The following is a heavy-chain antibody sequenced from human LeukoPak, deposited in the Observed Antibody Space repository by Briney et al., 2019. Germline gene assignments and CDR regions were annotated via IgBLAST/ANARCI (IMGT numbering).Heavy chain of an antibody. V-gene: IGHV1-46*01. CDR2: INPSGGST. Sequence: ASVKVSCRTSGYTFTGYYIHWVRQAPGQGLEWMGIINPSGGSTSYAQKFQGRVTMTRDTSTSTVYMELSSLRSEDTAVYYCARDRGVRGVMYAFDIWGQGTMVTVSS. CDR1: GYTFTGYY. J-gene: IGHJ3*02. D-gene: IGHD3-10*01. CDR3: ARDRGVRGVMYAFDI.